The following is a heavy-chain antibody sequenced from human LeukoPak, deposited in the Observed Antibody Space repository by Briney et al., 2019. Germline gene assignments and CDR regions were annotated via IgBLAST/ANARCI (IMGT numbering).Heavy chain of an antibody. Sequence: GGSLRLSCAASGFTFSSYAMHWVRQAPGKGLEWVAVISNDGRDKHYADSVKGRFTLSRDNSKNTVYLQMNSLRTEDTAMYYCARDRNAPAKYFFDYWGQGTLVTVSS. J-gene: IGHJ4*02. V-gene: IGHV3-30*04. D-gene: IGHD1-1*01. CDR2: ISNDGRDK. CDR3: ARDRNAPAKYFFDY. CDR1: GFTFSSYA.